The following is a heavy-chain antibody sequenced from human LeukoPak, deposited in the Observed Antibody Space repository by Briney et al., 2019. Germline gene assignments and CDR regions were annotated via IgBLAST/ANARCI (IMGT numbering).Heavy chain of an antibody. CDR2: ISSSGNTI. Sequence: GGSLRLSCAASGFTFSNYNMNWVRQAPGKGLEWVSYISSSGNTIYYADSVKGRFTISGDNAKNSLYLQMNSLRAEDTAVYYCARVSRWYYYGSGTYSDAFDIWGQGTMVTVSS. D-gene: IGHD3-10*01. J-gene: IGHJ3*02. V-gene: IGHV3-48*01. CDR1: GFTFSNYN. CDR3: ARVSRWYYYGSGTYSDAFDI.